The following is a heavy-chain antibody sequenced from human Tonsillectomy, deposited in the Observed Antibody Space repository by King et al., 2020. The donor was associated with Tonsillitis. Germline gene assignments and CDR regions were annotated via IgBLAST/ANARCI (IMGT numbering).Heavy chain of an antibody. Sequence: VQLVESGGGLVQPGGSLRLSCAASGFTFSRYWMTWVRQGPGKGLEWVANIRQDEGERYYVDSVEGRFTISRDNAKNSLFLQMNSLRVEDTAVYYCAKASGYTPQVGHYGLDVWGQGTTVTVSS. CDR2: IRQDEGER. J-gene: IGHJ6*02. CDR3: AKASGYTPQVGHYGLDV. CDR1: GFTFSRYW. D-gene: IGHD5-12*01. V-gene: IGHV3-7*01.